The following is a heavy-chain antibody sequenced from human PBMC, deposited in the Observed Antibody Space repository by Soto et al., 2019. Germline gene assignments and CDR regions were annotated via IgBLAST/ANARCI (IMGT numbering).Heavy chain of an antibody. Sequence: QVQLVQSGAEVKKPGASVKVSCKASGYTFTSYGISWVRQAPGQGLEWMGWISGYNANTNYAQKLQARVTMTTDTSTNTAYMELRSLRSDDTAGYFCARATREAGFRGAFHYWGQGTLVTVSS. CDR3: ARATREAGFRGAFHY. D-gene: IGHD5-12*01. V-gene: IGHV1-18*01. CDR1: GYTFTSYG. CDR2: ISGYNANT. J-gene: IGHJ4*02.